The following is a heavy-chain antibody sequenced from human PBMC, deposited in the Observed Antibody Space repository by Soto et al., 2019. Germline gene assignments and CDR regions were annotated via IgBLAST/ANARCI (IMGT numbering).Heavy chain of an antibody. Sequence: QVQLVQSGAEVKKPGSSVKVSCKASGGTFSSYAISWVRQAPGQGLEWMGGIIPIFGTANYAQKFQGRVTITADETTSTGYMELSSLRTEDTAVYYCARDKGYCSSTSCYGGYYYGMDVWGQGTTVTVSS. CDR1: GGTFSSYA. V-gene: IGHV1-69*01. CDR2: IIPIFGTA. D-gene: IGHD2-2*01. CDR3: ARDKGYCSSTSCYGGYYYGMDV. J-gene: IGHJ6*02.